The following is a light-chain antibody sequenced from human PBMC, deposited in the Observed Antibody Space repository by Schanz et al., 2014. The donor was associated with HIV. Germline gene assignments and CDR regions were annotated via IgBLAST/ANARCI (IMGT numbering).Light chain of an antibody. Sequence: QSVLTQPPSVSAAPGQRVTISCTGSRSNIGAGYDVHWYQQVPGTAPKLLISVNTDRPSGVPDRFSGSKSGTSASLAISGLRSEDEADYYCCSPVGTIAWVFGGGTKLTVL. J-gene: IGLJ2*01. V-gene: IGLV1-40*01. CDR2: VNT. CDR3: CSPVGTIAWV. CDR1: RSNIGAGYD.